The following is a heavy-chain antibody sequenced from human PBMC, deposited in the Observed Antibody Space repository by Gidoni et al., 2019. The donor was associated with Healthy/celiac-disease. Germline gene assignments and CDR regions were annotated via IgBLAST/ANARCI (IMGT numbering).Heavy chain of an antibody. CDR3: TTGFSLWFGEDI. CDR2: IKSKTDGGTT. J-gene: IGHJ4*02. D-gene: IGHD3-10*01. V-gene: IGHV3-15*07. CDR1: GFTFRNAW. Sequence: EVQLVESGGGLVKPGGSLRLSCAASGFTFRNAWMNWVRQAPGKGLEWVGRIKSKTDGGTTDYAAPVKGRFTISRDDSKNTLYLQMNSLKTEDTAVYYCTTGFSLWFGEDIWGQGTLVTVSS.